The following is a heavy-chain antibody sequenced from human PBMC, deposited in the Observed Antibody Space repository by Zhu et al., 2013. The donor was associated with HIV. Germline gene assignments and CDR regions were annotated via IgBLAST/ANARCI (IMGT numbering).Heavy chain of an antibody. CDR3: ALERDGYNYRFDY. CDR2: INPNSGGA. D-gene: IGHD5-12*01. Sequence: QVQLVQSGTEVKKPGASVKVSCRASGYTFTGYYIHWVRLVPGQGLEWMGWINPNSGGAGYAQKFQGRVTMTRDTSISTAYMELSRLRSDDTAVYYCALERDGYNYRFDYWGQGTLVTGLL. J-gene: IGHJ4*02. CDR1: GYTFTGYY. V-gene: IGHV1-2*02.